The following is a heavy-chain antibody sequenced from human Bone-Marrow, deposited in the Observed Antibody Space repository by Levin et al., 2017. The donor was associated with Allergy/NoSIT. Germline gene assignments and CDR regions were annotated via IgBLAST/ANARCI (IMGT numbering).Heavy chain of an antibody. V-gene: IGHV3-33*01. CDR1: GFSLINHG. J-gene: IGHJ3*01. CDR2: IWFDGTKE. Sequence: SGGSLRLSCAASGFSLINHGMHWVRQAPGKGLEWVAVIWFDGTKESYGDSVKGRFTISRDNSKNMVYLQMDSLRAEDTAVYYCARDIMVGPFDVWGQGTGVTVS. D-gene: IGHD3-16*01. CDR3: ARDIMVGPFDV.